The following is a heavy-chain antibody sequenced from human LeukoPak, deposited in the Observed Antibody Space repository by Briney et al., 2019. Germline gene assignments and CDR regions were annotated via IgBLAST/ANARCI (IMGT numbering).Heavy chain of an antibody. V-gene: IGHV3-48*04. CDR3: ARDYRYAFDN. CDR1: GFIFSDYS. Sequence: GGSLRLSCAASGFIFSDYSMNWVRQAPGKGPEWISYIGISSGRTMYADSVKGRSTISRDTAKKSLYLQMNSLRVEDTAVYYCARDYRYAFDNWGQGTLVTVSS. J-gene: IGHJ4*02. CDR2: IGISSGRT. D-gene: IGHD5-12*01.